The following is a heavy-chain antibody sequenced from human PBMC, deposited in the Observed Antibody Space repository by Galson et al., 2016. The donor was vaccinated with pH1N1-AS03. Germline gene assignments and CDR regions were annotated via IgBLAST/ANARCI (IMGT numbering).Heavy chain of an antibody. CDR1: GFTLTDFA. D-gene: IGHD1-1*01. Sequence: LRLSCATSGFTLTDFAVSWVRQAPGRGLEWVSATSSSGGSTYYAESVKGRFTISRDYSKNTVDLQMNSLRAEDTAVYYCAKDRNDYRLHYFSGSDVWGQGTTVIVSS. CDR3: AKDRNDYRLHYFSGSDV. J-gene: IGHJ6*02. CDR2: TSSSGGST. V-gene: IGHV3-23*01.